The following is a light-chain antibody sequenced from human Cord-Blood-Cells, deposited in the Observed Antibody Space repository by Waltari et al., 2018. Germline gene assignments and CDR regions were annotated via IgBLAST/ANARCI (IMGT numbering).Light chain of an antibody. J-gene: IGLJ3*02. CDR1: SPTIGAGYD. CDR2: GNS. Sequence: QSVLTQPPSLSGAPGQRVTISCTGSSPTIGAGYDGPWYQQLPGTAPKLLIYGNSNRPSGVPDRFSGSKSGTSASLAITGLQAEDEADYYCQSYDSSLSGSVFGGGTKLTVL. CDR3: QSYDSSLSGSV. V-gene: IGLV1-40*01.